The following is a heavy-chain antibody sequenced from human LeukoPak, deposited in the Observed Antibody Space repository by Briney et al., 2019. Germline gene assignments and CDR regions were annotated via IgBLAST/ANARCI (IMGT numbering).Heavy chain of an antibody. CDR1: GFTFSDSG. J-gene: IGHJ4*02. CDR2: IRSKANSYAT. CDR3: TRYGDYPFDY. Sequence: GGSLRLSCAASGFTFSDSGMHWVRQASGKGLEWVGRIRSKANSYATAYAASVKGRFTISRDDSKNTAYLQMNSLKTEDTAVYYSTRYGDYPFDYWGQGTLVTVSS. D-gene: IGHD2-21*01. V-gene: IGHV3-73*01.